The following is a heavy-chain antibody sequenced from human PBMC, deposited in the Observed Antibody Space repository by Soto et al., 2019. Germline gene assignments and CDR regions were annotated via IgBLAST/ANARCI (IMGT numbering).Heavy chain of an antibody. V-gene: IGHV4-59*02. Sequence: QVQLQESGPGLVKPSETLSLTCTVSGGSVSSHYWSWIRQPPGKGLEWIGFIYNNGTTYYNPSLKSRGTISVDTSENQFSLKLNSVTAADTAVYYCARGRGGSPAYDYWGQGTLVTVSS. CDR3: ARGRGGSPAYDY. D-gene: IGHD1-26*01. CDR2: IYNNGTT. CDR1: GGSVSSHY. J-gene: IGHJ4*02.